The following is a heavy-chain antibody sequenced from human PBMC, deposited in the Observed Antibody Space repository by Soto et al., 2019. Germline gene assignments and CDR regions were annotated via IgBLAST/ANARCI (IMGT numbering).Heavy chain of an antibody. CDR3: AKDLITGYYDSSGYYRTAPKRDY. CDR1: GLSLNHYT. V-gene: IGHV3-23*01. CDR2: ISGSGGST. Sequence: SGLSLNHYTMNWVRQAPGKGLEWVSAISGSGGSTYYADSVKGRFTISRDNSKNTLYLQMNSLRAEDTAVYYCAKDLITGYYDSSGYYRTAPKRDYWGQGTLVTVSS. D-gene: IGHD3-22*01. J-gene: IGHJ4*02.